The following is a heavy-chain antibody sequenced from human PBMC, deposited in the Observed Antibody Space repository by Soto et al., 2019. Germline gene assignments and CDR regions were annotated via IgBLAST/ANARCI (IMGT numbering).Heavy chain of an antibody. V-gene: IGHV3-7*01. CDR3: AMYDISGRSPPA. J-gene: IGHJ5*02. CDR2: IFHSAGDT. CDR1: VFTFSSYW. Sequence: GGSLRLSCAASVFTFSSYWMSWVRQAPGKGLEWVSNIFHSAGDTYYGDSVKGRFTVSRDNAKNSLYLQMNSLRAEDTAVYYCAMYDISGRSPPAWGQGTLVTVSS. D-gene: IGHD3-22*01.